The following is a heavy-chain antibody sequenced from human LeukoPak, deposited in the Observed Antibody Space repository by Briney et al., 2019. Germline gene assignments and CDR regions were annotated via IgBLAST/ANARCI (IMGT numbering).Heavy chain of an antibody. V-gene: IGHV3-7*01. CDR2: IKQDGSEK. Sequence: GGSLRLSCAASGFTFSSYWMSWVRQAPGKGLEWVANIKQDGSEKYYVDSVKGRFTNSRDNAKNSLYLQMNSLRAEDTAVYYCARDRPRFLEWLPPMDVWGQGTTVTVSS. D-gene: IGHD3-3*01. J-gene: IGHJ6*02. CDR3: ARDRPRFLEWLPPMDV. CDR1: GFTFSSYW.